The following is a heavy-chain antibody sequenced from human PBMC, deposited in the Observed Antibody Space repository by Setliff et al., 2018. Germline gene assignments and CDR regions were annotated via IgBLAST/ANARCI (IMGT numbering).Heavy chain of an antibody. CDR1: GFSLSTSLVG. J-gene: IGHJ4*02. Sequence: SGPTLAHPTQTLTLTCTFSGFSLSTSLVGVGWIRQPPGKALEWLALIYWNDEKRYSPSLKSRLTITKDTSKNQVVLTMANMDPVDTATYYCAHIAGGGNSPRHDYWGQGTLVTVSS. D-gene: IGHD2-21*01. CDR3: AHIAGGGNSPRHDY. V-gene: IGHV2-5*01. CDR2: IYWNDEK.